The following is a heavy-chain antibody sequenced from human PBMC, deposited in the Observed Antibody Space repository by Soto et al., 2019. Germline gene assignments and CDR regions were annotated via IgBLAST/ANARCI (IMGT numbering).Heavy chain of an antibody. J-gene: IGHJ6*02. Sequence: PGGSVRLSCAASGFTFISYEMNWVRQAPGQGLEWVSYISDSGGTVYYADSVKGRFTVSRDNAQNSVYLQMNSLRTEDTAVYYCARDLLHYDFWSGYSAYFYYGMDVWGPGTTVTVSS. CDR2: ISDSGGTV. CDR1: GFTFISYE. V-gene: IGHV3-48*03. D-gene: IGHD3-3*01. CDR3: ARDLLHYDFWSGYSAYFYYGMDV.